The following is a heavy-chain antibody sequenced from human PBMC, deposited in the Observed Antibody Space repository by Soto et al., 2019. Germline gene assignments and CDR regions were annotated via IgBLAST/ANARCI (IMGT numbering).Heavy chain of an antibody. J-gene: IGHJ6*02. CDR2: ISYSGST. CDR3: ARRYSYGSGKYAVDL. D-gene: IGHD3-10*01. V-gene: IGHV4-39*01. Sequence: QLQLQESGPGLVKASETLSLTCTVSGGSISSGSQYWSWIRQPPGTALEWIGTISYSGSTFYNPSLNSRGAMSVDKPKNQFSLKLSSVTAADTAVYYCARRYSYGSGKYAVDLWGQGTTVTVSS. CDR1: GGSISSGSQY.